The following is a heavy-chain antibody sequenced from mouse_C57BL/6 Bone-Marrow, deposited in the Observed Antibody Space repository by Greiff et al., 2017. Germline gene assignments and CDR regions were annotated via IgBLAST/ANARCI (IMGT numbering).Heavy chain of an antibody. CDR3: ARDRDYLHAMDY. Sequence: VQLQQPGAELVKPGASVKLSCKASGCTFTSYWMHWVKQRPGQGLEWIGMIHPNSGSTNYNEKFKSKATLTADKSSSTAYMQLSSLTSEDSAVYYCARDRDYLHAMDYWGQGTSVTVSS. CDR2: IHPNSGST. J-gene: IGHJ4*01. CDR1: GCTFTSYW. V-gene: IGHV1-64*01. D-gene: IGHD2-4*01.